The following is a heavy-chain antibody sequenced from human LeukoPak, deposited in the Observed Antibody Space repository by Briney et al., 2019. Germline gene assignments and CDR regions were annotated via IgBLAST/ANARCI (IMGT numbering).Heavy chain of an antibody. CDR2: IYYSGST. CDR1: GGSISSGGYY. J-gene: IGHJ4*02. V-gene: IGHV4-31*03. Sequence: SETLSLTCTVSGGSISSGGYYWSWIRQHPGKGLEWIGYIYYSGSTYYNPSLKSRVTMSVDTSKNQFSLKLSSVTAADTAVYYCARDYGPHYLDYWGQGTLVTVSS. D-gene: IGHD3-10*01. CDR3: ARDYGPHYLDY.